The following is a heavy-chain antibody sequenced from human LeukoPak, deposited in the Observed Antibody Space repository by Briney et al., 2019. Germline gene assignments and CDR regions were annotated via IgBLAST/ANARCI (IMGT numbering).Heavy chain of an antibody. V-gene: IGHV1-69*05. J-gene: IGHJ6*03. CDR3: ARADLTDYYYMDV. Sequence: SSVKLSCKASGGTLSSYAISWVRQAHGQGLEWMGRINPIFGTANYAQKFQGRVTITTDESTSTAYMELSSLRSEDTAVYYCARADLTDYYYMDVWGKGTTVTVSS. D-gene: IGHD3-16*01. CDR1: GGTLSSYA. CDR2: INPIFGTA.